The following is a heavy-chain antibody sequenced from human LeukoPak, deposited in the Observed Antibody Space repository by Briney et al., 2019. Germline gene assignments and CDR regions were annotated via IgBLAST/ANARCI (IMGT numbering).Heavy chain of an antibody. Sequence: PGGSLRLSCAASGFTFSSYWMHWDRQAPGKGLGWVSRINSEGRSTSYGDSLKGRFTISRDNARNTLYLQMTSLRAEDTAVYYCARESSVGAHKAFDYWGQGTLVTVSS. CDR3: ARESSVGAHKAFDY. V-gene: IGHV3-74*01. D-gene: IGHD1-26*01. CDR1: GFTFSSYW. CDR2: INSEGRST. J-gene: IGHJ4*02.